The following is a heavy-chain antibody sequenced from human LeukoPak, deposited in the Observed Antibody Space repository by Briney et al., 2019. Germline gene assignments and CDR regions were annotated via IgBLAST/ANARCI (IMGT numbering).Heavy chain of an antibody. CDR2: INPSGGST. CDR1: GYTFTSYY. J-gene: IGHJ4*02. CDR3: ARDDAVAGTDPADY. Sequence: ASVKVSCKASGYTFTSYYMHWVRQAPGQGLEWMGVINPSGGSTSYAQKFQGRVTMTRDTSTSTAYMELRSLRSDDTAVYYCARDDAVAGTDPADYWGQGTLVTVSS. D-gene: IGHD6-19*01. V-gene: IGHV1-46*01.